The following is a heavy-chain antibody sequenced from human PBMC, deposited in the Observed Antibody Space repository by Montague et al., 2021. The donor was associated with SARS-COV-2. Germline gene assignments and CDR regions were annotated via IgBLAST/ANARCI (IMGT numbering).Heavy chain of an antibody. J-gene: IGHJ4*02. D-gene: IGHD6-19*01. CDR1: GGSISSSSYY. CDR2: IDDSGST. Sequence: SETLSLTCTVSGGSISSSSYYWGWIRQPPGKGLEWIGSIDDSGSTYYNPSLKGRVTISVDTSKNQFSLKLISVTAAGTAVYYCARHLKQWLVLGGGYYFDYWGKGTLVTVSS. V-gene: IGHV4-39*01. CDR3: ARHLKQWLVLGGGYYFDY.